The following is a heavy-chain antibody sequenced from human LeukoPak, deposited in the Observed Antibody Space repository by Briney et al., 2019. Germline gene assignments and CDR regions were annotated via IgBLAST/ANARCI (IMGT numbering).Heavy chain of an antibody. Sequence: GGSLRLSCAASGFTFSSYSMNWVRQAPGKGLEWVSYISSSSSTIYYADSVKGRFTISRDNAKNSLYLQMNSLRAEDTAVYYCARDGRFDYWGQGTLATVSS. J-gene: IGHJ4*02. CDR3: ARDGRFDY. V-gene: IGHV3-48*01. CDR2: ISSSSSTI. CDR1: GFTFSSYS.